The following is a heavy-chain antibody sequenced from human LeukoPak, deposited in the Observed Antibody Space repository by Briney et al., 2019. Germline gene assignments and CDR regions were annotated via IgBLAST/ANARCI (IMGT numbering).Heavy chain of an antibody. J-gene: IGHJ4*02. CDR3: ARLGFRTGDNSLADY. D-gene: IGHD2-8*02. CDR2: IFYSGST. CDR1: GGSISGYY. V-gene: IGHV4-59*08. Sequence: SETLSLTCTVSGGSISGYYWSWIRQPPGKGLECIGYIFYSGSTNYNPSFKSRVSISLDTSKSQFSLKLTSVTAADTAMYYCARLGFRTGDNSLADYWGRGTQVTVSS.